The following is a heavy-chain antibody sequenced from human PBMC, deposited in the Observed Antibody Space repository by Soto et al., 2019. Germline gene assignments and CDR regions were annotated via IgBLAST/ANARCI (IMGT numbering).Heavy chain of an antibody. CDR1: GGSISEKY. D-gene: IGHD6-13*01. Sequence: LSLTCIVSGGSISEKYWNWVRQPPGKGLEWIGLIFANGHTDYNPSLKSRVTMSVDASKNQFSLRLTSMTAADTAVYYCVASLAASGLNWLDPWGRGTLVTVSS. J-gene: IGHJ5*02. V-gene: IGHV4-4*07. CDR2: IFANGHT. CDR3: VASLAASGLNWLDP.